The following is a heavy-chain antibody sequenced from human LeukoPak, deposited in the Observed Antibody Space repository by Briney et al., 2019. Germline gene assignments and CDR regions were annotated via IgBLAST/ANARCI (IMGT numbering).Heavy chain of an antibody. J-gene: IGHJ5*02. Sequence: ASVKVSCKASGYTFTGYYMHWVRQAPGQGLEGMGWINPNSGGTNYAQKFQGRVTMTRDTSISTAYMELSRLRSDDTAVYYCAREGRAIRNWFDPWGQGTLVTVSS. V-gene: IGHV1-2*02. CDR3: AREGRAIRNWFDP. CDR1: GYTFTGYY. D-gene: IGHD2-15*01. CDR2: INPNSGGT.